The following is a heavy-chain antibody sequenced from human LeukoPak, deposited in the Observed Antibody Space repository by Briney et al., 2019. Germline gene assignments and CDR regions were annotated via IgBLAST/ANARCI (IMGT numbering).Heavy chain of an antibody. J-gene: IGHJ4*02. D-gene: IGHD2-15*01. CDR1: GGSISSSNW. CDR3: ARGGVVVVAALDY. Sequence: PSETLSLTCAVSGGSISSSNWWSWVRQPPGKGLEWIGEIYHSGSTDYNPSLKSRVTISVDKSKNQFSLKLSFVTAADTAVYYCARGGVVVVAALDYWGQGTLVTVSS. CDR2: IYHSGST. V-gene: IGHV4-4*02.